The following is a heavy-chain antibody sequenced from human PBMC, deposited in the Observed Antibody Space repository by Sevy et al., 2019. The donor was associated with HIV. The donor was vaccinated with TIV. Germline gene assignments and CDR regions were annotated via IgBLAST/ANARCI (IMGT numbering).Heavy chain of an antibody. J-gene: IGHJ5*01. Sequence: GGSLRLSCAASGFTFSAYSMNWVRQVPGKGLEWVSYISSSSGTIYYADSVRGQFTISRDNAKSSLYLQMNGLRAEDTAVYYCARAGGDCYSKNECWFVSWGQGTLVTVSS. CDR2: ISSSSGTI. CDR3: ARAGGDCYSKNECWFVS. D-gene: IGHD2-21*01. CDR1: GFTFSAYS. V-gene: IGHV3-48*01.